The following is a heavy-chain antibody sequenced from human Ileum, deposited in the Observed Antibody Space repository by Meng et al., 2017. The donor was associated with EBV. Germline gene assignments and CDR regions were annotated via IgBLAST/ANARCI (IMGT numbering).Heavy chain of an antibody. J-gene: IGHJ4*02. Sequence: QEPGPRLVQPSGTLSFTCAGPGGTISRSHWLSWVRQAPGKGLEWIGEIHHSESTNYHPSLKSPVTITVDKSKNQFSLKLSSVTATDTAVYYCARESYSDSSGYYSLDYWGQGSLVTVSS. D-gene: IGHD3-22*01. CDR2: IHHSEST. CDR1: GGTISRSHW. CDR3: ARESYSDSSGYYSLDY. V-gene: IGHV4-4*02.